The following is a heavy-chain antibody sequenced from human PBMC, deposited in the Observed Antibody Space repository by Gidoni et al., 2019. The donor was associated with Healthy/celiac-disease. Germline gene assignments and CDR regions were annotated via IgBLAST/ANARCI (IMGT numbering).Heavy chain of an antibody. D-gene: IGHD1-1*01. J-gene: IGHJ4*02. CDR3: ARDDSNHDRGATTGGFDY. Sequence: QVQLQESGPGLVKPSQTLSLTCTVSGGSISSSGYYWSWIRQHPAKGLEWIGYIYYSGSTYYNPSLKSRVTISVDTSKNQFSLKLSSVTAADTAVYYCARDDSNHDRGATTGGFDYWGQGTLVTVSS. CDR2: IYYSGST. CDR1: GGSISSSGYY. V-gene: IGHV4-31*03.